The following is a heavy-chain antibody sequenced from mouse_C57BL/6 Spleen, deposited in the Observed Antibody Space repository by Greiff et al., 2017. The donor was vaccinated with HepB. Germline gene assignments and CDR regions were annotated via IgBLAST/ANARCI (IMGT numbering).Heavy chain of an antibody. CDR1: GYTFTSYW. D-gene: IGHD1-1*01. V-gene: IGHV1-55*01. CDR2: IYPGSGST. J-gene: IGHJ1*03. Sequence: QVQLQESGAELVKPGASVKMSCKASGYTFTSYWITWVKQRPGQGLEWIGDIYPGSGSTNYNEKFKSKATLTVDTSSSTAYMQLSSLTSEDSAVYYCATYYGSRTGYFDVWGTGTTVTVSS. CDR3: ATYYGSRTGYFDV.